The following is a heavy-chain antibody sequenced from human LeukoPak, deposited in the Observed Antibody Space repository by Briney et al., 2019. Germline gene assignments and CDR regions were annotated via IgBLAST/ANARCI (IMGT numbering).Heavy chain of an antibody. CDR2: INHSGST. V-gene: IGHV4-34*01. CDR1: GGSFSGYY. J-gene: IGHJ6*02. Sequence: SETLSLTCAVYGGSFSGYYWSWIRQPPGKGLEWIGEINHSGSTNYNPSLKSRVTISVDTSKNQFPLKLSSVTAADTAVYYCASYYYYYGMDVWGQGTTVTVSS. CDR3: ASYYYYYGMDV.